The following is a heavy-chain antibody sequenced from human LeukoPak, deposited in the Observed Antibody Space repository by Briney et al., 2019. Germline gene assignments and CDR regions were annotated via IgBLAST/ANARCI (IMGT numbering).Heavy chain of an antibody. J-gene: IGHJ5*02. V-gene: IGHV4-39*07. D-gene: IGHD2-2*01. CDR3: ARDPRYCRSTSCNARWFDP. CDR1: GGSISTTSYY. CDR2: IYYSGST. Sequence: SETLSLTCTVSGGSISTTSYYWGWIRQPPGKGLEWIGSIYYSGSTSYNPSLKSRVTISVDTSKNQFSLKLSSVTAADTAVYYCARDPRYCRSTSCNARWFDPWGQGTLVTVSS.